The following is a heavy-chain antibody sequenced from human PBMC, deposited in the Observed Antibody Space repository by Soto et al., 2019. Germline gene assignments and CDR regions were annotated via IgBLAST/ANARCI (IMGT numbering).Heavy chain of an antibody. CDR1: GFXFSSYA. D-gene: IGHD2-15*01. CDR2: ISGSGGST. Sequence: GGSLRLSCAASGFXFSSYAMSWVRQAPGKGLEWVSAISGSGGSTYYADSVKGRFTISRDNSKNTLYLQMNSLRAEDTAVYYCAKVGCSGGSCYSPFTPFDPWGQGTLVTVSS. J-gene: IGHJ5*02. V-gene: IGHV3-23*01. CDR3: AKVGCSGGSCYSPFTPFDP.